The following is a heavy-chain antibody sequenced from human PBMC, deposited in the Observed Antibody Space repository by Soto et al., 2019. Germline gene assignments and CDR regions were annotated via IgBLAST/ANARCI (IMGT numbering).Heavy chain of an antibody. J-gene: IGHJ6*02. Sequence: ASVKVSCKASGDTFTSYGISWVRQAPGQGLEWMGWISAYNGNTNYAQKLQGRVTMTTDTSTSTAYMELRSLRSDDTAVYYCARDHVVPAAIRYYYGMAVWGQGTTVTVSS. CDR2: ISAYNGNT. CDR3: ARDHVVPAAIRYYYGMAV. D-gene: IGHD2-2*01. CDR1: GDTFTSYG. V-gene: IGHV1-18*01.